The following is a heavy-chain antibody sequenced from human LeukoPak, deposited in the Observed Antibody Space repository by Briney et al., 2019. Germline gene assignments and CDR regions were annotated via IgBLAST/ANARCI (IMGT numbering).Heavy chain of an antibody. V-gene: IGHV1-46*01. CDR3: ARDAQMWYDSSGYYSLVRYYHYYMDV. Sequence: ASVKVSCKASGYTFTSYYMHWVRQAPGQGLEWMGIINPSGGSTSYAQKFQGRVTMTRDMSTSTVYMELSSLRSEDTAVHYCARDAQMWYDSSGYYSLVRYYHYYMDVWGKGTTVTVSS. D-gene: IGHD3-22*01. CDR2: INPSGGST. CDR1: GYTFTSYY. J-gene: IGHJ6*03.